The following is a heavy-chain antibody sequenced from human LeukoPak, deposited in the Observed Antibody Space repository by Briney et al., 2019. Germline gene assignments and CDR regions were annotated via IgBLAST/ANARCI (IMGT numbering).Heavy chain of an antibody. J-gene: IGHJ3*02. CDR3: ATLHQSSSYVI. D-gene: IGHD6-13*01. V-gene: IGHV5-51*01. Sequence: GKSLKISCRGSGYMVSDYWSAWVRQMPANGLEWMGGVYPGDSDTTYSPSFQGQVTMSVDKSITTAYPHWNALRASDTAIYYCATLHQSSSYVIWGQGTMITVSS. CDR1: GYMVSDYW. CDR2: VYPGDSDT.